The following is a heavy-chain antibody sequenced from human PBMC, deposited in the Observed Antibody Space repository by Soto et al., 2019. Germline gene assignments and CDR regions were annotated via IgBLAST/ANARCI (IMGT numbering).Heavy chain of an antibody. CDR3: AADQAFCSGYYG. V-gene: IGHV1-58*01. CDR2: IVVGSGNT. D-gene: IGHD3-3*01. CDR1: GFTFTSSA. J-gene: IGHJ4*01. Sequence: SVKVSCKASGFTFTSSAVQWVRQARGQRLEWIGWIVVGSGNTNYAQKFQERVTITRDMSTSTAYMELSSLRSEDTAVYYCAADQAFCSGYYGWRHGTLVTVSS.